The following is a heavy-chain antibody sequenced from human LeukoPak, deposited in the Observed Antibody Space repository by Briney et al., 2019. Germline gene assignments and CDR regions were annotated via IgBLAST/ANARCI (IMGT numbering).Heavy chain of an antibody. J-gene: IGHJ4*02. Sequence: ASVKVSCKASGYTFTSYGISWVRQAPGQGLEWMGWISAYNGNTNYAQKLQGRVTMTTDTSTSTAYMELRSLRSDDTAVYYCARDCYDILTGYYFHFGYWGQGTLVTVSS. CDR2: ISAYNGNT. CDR1: GYTFTSYG. V-gene: IGHV1-18*01. CDR3: ARDCYDILTGYYFHFGY. D-gene: IGHD3-9*01.